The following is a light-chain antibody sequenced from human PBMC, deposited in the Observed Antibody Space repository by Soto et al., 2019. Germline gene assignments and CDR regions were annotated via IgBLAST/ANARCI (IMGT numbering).Light chain of an antibody. CDR2: DVS. J-gene: IGLJ1*01. CDR1: SSDVGGYNR. V-gene: IGLV2-18*02. Sequence: LTQPPSVSGSPGQSVTISCTGTSSDVGGYNRVSWYQQPPGKAPKLLIYDVSNRPSGGSTRFSGSKSGNTASLTISGLQAEDEADYYCTSYATGSAYVFGPGTKVTVL. CDR3: TSYATGSAYV.